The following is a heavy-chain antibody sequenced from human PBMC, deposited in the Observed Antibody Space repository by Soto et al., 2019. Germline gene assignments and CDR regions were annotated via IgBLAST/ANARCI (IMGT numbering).Heavy chain of an antibody. CDR1: GGSISSYY. V-gene: IGHV4-59*01. CDR2: IYYSGST. Sequence: PSETLSLTCTVSGGSISSYYWSWIRQPPGKGLEWIGYIYYSGSTNYNPSLKSRVTISVDTSKNQFSLKLSSVTAADTAVYYCARGNRRDYYYYGMYVWGQGTTVTVS. J-gene: IGHJ6*02. CDR3: ARGNRRDYYYYGMYV.